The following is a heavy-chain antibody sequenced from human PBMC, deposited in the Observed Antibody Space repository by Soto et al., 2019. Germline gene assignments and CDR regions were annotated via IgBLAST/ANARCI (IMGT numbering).Heavy chain of an antibody. Sequence: ESGGGLAQPGGYLRLSCAVSGFICSSYDMSWVRQAPGKGLEWVSTILVGGSTHYEDSVKGRFTISRDTSKNTVYLQMNSLTAGDTAFYYCAKATATSGGAFEIYGQGTMVTVSS. J-gene: IGHJ3*02. CDR3: AKATATSGGAFEI. CDR2: ILVGGST. D-gene: IGHD1-1*01. V-gene: IGHV3-23*01. CDR1: GFICSSYD.